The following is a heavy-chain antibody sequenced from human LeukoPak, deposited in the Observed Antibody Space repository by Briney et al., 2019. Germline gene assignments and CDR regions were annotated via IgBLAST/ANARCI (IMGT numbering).Heavy chain of an antibody. D-gene: IGHD3-22*01. CDR1: GGTFISYT. CDR2: IIPMFRTS. Sequence: SVKVSCKASGGTFISYTVTWVRQAPGQGLEWMGGIIPMFRTSDYAQKFQGRVTVTTDESTSTAYMELTSLRSEDTAVYYCARVSVDSGYYYLDFWGQGTLVTVSS. CDR3: ARVSVDSGYYYLDF. V-gene: IGHV1-69*05. J-gene: IGHJ4*02.